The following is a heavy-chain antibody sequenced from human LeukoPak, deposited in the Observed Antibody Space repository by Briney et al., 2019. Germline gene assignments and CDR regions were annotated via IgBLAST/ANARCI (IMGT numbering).Heavy chain of an antibody. D-gene: IGHD2-2*01. Sequence: RGSLRLSCAPSGFTPSGSIMHCVRQASGEGLEWGGRIRSKAKNDATVYAASVKGRYTISRDDSKNTAYLQMNSLSTEDTAVYYCAAYCSTTSCHGEWGQGTLVTVSS. J-gene: IGHJ4*02. CDR1: GFTPSGSI. CDR3: AAYCSTTSCHGE. CDR2: IRSKAKNDAT. V-gene: IGHV3-73*01.